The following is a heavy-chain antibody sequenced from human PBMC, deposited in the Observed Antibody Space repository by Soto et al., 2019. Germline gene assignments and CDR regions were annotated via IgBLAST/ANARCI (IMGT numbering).Heavy chain of an antibody. CDR2: IYYSGST. CDR3: ARVWGELNLYFDY. CDR1: GCSISSYF. Sequence: QVQLQESGPGLVKPSETLSLICTVSGCSISSYFWSWIRQPPGKGLEWIGYIYYSGSTNYPPSLTSRFNISVYTAKHHVALKLSSETAAVTAVYYCARVWGELNLYFDYWVQGTLVTVSS. V-gene: IGHV4-59*01. J-gene: IGHJ4*02. D-gene: IGHD3-16*01.